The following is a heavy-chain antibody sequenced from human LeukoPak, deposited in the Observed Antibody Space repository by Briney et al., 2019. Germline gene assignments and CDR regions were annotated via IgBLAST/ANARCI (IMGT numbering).Heavy chain of an antibody. D-gene: IGHD3-22*01. CDR1: GGSFSGYY. CDR3: ARGMYYYDSRNYFDY. CDR2: INHSGST. Sequence: PSETLSLTCAVYGGSFSGYYWSWIRQPPGKGLEWIGEINHSGSTNYNPSLKSRVTISVGTSKNQFSLKLSSVTAADTAVYYCARGMYYYDSRNYFDYWGQGTLVTVSS. J-gene: IGHJ4*02. V-gene: IGHV4-34*01.